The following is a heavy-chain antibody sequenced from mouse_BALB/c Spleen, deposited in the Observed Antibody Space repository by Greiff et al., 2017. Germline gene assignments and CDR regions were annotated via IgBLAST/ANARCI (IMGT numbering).Heavy chain of an antibody. D-gene: IGHD1-1*01. V-gene: IGHV5-4*02. CDR2: ISDGGSYT. Sequence: EVMLVESGGGLVKPGGSLKLSCAASGFTFSDYYMYWVRQTPEKRLEWVATISDGGSYTYYPDSVKGRFTISRDNAKNNLYLQMSSLKSEDTAMYYCARDKDYYGSSLFAYWGQGTLVTVSA. J-gene: IGHJ3*01. CDR3: ARDKDYYGSSLFAY. CDR1: GFTFSDYY.